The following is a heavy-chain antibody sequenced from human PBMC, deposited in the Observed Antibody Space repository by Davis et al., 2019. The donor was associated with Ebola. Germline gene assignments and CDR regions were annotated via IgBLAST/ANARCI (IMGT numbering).Heavy chain of an antibody. V-gene: IGHV4-34*01. Sequence: PSETLSLTCAVYGGSFSGYYWSWIRQPPGKGLEWIGEINHSGSTNYNPSLKSRVTISVDTSKNHFSVKLTSVTAVDTTVYYCARSSGYYNVDYWGQGTLVTVSS. CDR1: GGSFSGYY. D-gene: IGHD3-22*01. CDR2: INHSGST. CDR3: ARSSGYYNVDY. J-gene: IGHJ4*02.